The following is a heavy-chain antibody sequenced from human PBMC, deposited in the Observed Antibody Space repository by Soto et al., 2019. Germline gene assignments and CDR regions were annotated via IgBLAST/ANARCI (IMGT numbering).Heavy chain of an antibody. V-gene: IGHV1-69*01. CDR2: IIPIFGTA. D-gene: IGHD1-26*01. CDR3: AREAVVVGATRSGDAFDI. CDR1: GGTFSSYA. J-gene: IGHJ3*02. Sequence: QVQLVQSGAEVKKPGSSVKVSCKASGGTFSSYAISWVRQAPGQGLEWMGGIIPIFGTANYAQKFQGRVTFTADESTSTAYMELSSLRSEDTAVYYCAREAVVVGATRSGDAFDIWGQGTMVTVSS.